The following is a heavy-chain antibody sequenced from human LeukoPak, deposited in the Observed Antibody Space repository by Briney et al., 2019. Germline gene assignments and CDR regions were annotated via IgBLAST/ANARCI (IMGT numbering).Heavy chain of an antibody. Sequence: PGGSLRLSCAASGFTFDCYAMSWARQAPGKGLEWVSLISITGADTYYADSVEGRFTVSRDNSKNMIYLQMNSLRAEDTAVYYCAKSRNAYYFAMDVWGLGTTVTVSS. CDR3: AKSRNAYYFAMDV. D-gene: IGHD1-1*01. CDR2: ISITGADT. V-gene: IGHV3-23*01. CDR1: GFTFDCYA. J-gene: IGHJ6*02.